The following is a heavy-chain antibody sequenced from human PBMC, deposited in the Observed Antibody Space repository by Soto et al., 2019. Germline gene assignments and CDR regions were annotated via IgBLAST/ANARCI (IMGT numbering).Heavy chain of an antibody. CDR2: IIPIFGTA. CDR1: GGTFSSYA. J-gene: IGHJ4*02. V-gene: IGHV1-69*06. D-gene: IGHD2-2*01. CDR3: ARGRPATLYCSRTRCYPAQFDY. Sequence: SVKVSCKASGGTFSSYAISWVRQAPGQGLEWMGGIIPIFGTANYAQKFQGRVTITADKSTSTAYMELSSLRSEDTAVYYCARGRPATLYCSRTRCYPAQFDYWGQGTLVTVSS.